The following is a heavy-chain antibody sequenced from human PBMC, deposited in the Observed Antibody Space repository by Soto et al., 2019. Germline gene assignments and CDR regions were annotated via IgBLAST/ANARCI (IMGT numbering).Heavy chain of an antibody. J-gene: IGHJ4*02. D-gene: IGHD5-12*01. Sequence: ASEKVSCKASGYTFTSYGISWVRQAPGQGLEWMGWISAYNGNTNYAQKLQGRVTMTTDTSTSTAYMELRSLRAEDTAVYYCAREIGGPHLRSRLPDYWGQGTLVTVSS. V-gene: IGHV1-18*04. CDR2: ISAYNGNT. CDR1: GYTFTSYG. CDR3: AREIGGPHLRSRLPDY.